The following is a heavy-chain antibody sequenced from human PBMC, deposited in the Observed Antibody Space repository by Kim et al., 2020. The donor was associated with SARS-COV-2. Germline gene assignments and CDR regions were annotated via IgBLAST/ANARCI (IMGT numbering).Heavy chain of an antibody. J-gene: IGHJ4*02. D-gene: IGHD4-17*01. CDR1: GGSISSGDYY. CDR2: IYYSGST. CDR3: ARGGDYGDYTGTFDY. Sequence: SETLSLTCTVSGGSISSGDYYWSWIRQPPGKGLEWIGYIYYSGSTYYNPSLKSRVTISVDTSKNQFSLKLSSVTAADTAVYYCARGGDYGDYTGTFDYWGQGTLVTVSS. V-gene: IGHV4-30-4*01.